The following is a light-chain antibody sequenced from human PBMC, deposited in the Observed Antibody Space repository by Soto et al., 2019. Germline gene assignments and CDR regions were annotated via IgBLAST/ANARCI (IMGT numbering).Light chain of an antibody. CDR3: TSYTSSGSVL. V-gene: IGLV2-14*03. CDR2: DVY. Sequence: QSALTQPASVSGSPGQSITISCTGTSNDIGGYNYVSWYQQHPGEAPKLIIYDVYDRPSGISNRFSGSKSGNTASLTISGLQPDDEADYYCTSYTSSGSVLFGGGTKVTVL. J-gene: IGLJ2*01. CDR1: SNDIGGYNY.